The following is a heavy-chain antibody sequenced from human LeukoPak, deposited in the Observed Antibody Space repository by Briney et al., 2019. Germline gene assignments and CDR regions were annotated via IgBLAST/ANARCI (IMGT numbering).Heavy chain of an antibody. V-gene: IGHV4-61*02. J-gene: IGHJ5*02. CDR3: AKGAGGFSYYNWFDP. Sequence: SETLSLTCTVSVGSISSGPYYWNWLRQPAGKGLEWIGRISTTGSTYYNPSLKSRLTLSIDTSNNQFSLSLNSVTAADTAIYYCAKGAGGFSYYNWFDPWGQGTLVTVSS. D-gene: IGHD5-18*01. CDR2: ISTTGST. CDR1: VGSISSGPYY.